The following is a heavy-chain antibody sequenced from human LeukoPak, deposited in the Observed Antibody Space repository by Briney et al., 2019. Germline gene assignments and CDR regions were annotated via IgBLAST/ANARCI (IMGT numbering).Heavy chain of an antibody. J-gene: IGHJ4*02. V-gene: IGHV3-9*01. D-gene: IGHD6-13*01. CDR3: TKGRSPTDSRGGYFDY. CDR1: GLTFSDYA. Sequence: PGGSLSLSCAASGLTFSDYAMQWVREPAAHLLQPVSVISWNSGSIGYADSVKGRFTISRDNAKNSLYLQMNSLRPEDTALYYCTKGRSPTDSRGGYFDYWGQGTLVTVSS. CDR2: ISWNSGSI.